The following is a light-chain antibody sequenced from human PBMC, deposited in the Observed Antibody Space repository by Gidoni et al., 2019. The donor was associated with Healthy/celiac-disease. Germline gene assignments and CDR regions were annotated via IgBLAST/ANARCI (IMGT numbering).Light chain of an antibody. V-gene: IGLV2-14*01. Sequence: QSALTQPASASASAGQSITILCTGTRSDAGGYNYVSWYQQHPGRATKLIISEVSTQPTGVANRFACSKASNTASLTIGGLQAEDDADYYGSSYTSSSTPVFGGGTKLTVL. CDR1: RSDAGGYNY. CDR2: EVS. J-gene: IGLJ2*01. CDR3: SSYTSSSTPV.